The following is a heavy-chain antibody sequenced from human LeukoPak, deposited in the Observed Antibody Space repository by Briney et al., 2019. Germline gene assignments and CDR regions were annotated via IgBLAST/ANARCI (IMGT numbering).Heavy chain of an antibody. V-gene: IGHV1-2*02. CDR2: INLNSGGT. CDR1: GYTFTGYY. D-gene: IGHD3-22*01. Sequence: ASVKVSCKASGYTFTGYYMHWVRQAPGQGLEWMGWINLNSGGTNYAQKFQGRVTMTRDTSISTAYMELSRLRSDDTAVYYCARGGYSGYYYYDYWGQGTLVTVSS. J-gene: IGHJ4*02. CDR3: ARGGYSGYYYYDY.